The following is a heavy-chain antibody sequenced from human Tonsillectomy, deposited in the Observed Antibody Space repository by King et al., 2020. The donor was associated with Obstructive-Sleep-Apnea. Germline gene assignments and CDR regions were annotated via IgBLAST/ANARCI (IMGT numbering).Heavy chain of an antibody. J-gene: IGHJ3*02. CDR3: AGHGYQLLFGAFDI. CDR1: GGSISSSSYY. D-gene: IGHD2-2*01. Sequence: QLQESGPGLVKPSETLSLTCTVSGGSISSSSYYWGWIRQPPGKGLEWIGSIYYSGSTYYNPSLKSRVTISVQTSKNQFSLKLSSVTAADTAVYYCAGHGYQLLFGAFDIWGQGTMVTVSS. CDR2: IYYSGST. V-gene: IGHV4-39*01.